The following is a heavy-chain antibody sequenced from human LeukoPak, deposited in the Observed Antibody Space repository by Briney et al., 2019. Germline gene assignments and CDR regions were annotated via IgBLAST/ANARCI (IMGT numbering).Heavy chain of an antibody. CDR1: GGSVSSGTYY. J-gene: IGHJ4*02. CDR2: IYYSGST. CDR3: ARIVCSSTSCYFDY. V-gene: IGHV4-61*01. D-gene: IGHD2-2*01. Sequence: WETLSLTCTVSGGSVSSGTYYWSWIRQPPGKGLEWIGYIYYSGSTNYNPSLKSRVTISVDTSKNQFSLKLSSVTAADTAVYYCARIVCSSTSCYFDYWGQGTLVTVSS.